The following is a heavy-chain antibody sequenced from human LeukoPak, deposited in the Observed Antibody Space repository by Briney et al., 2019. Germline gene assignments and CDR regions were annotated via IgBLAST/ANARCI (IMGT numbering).Heavy chain of an antibody. V-gene: IGHV3-23*01. CDR2: ISGSGGST. Sequence: GGSLRLSCAASGFTFSSYAMSWVRQAPGKGLEWVSAISGSGGSTYYADSVKGRFTISRDNSKNTLYLQMNSLRAEDTAVYYCAKDALVLRYFDRHTLYYYFDYWGQGTLVTVSS. CDR3: AKDALVLRYFDRHTLYYYFDY. D-gene: IGHD3-9*01. J-gene: IGHJ4*02. CDR1: GFTFSSYA.